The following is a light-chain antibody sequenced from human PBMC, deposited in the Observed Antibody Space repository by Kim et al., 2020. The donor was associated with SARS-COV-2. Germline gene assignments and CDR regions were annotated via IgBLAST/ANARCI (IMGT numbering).Light chain of an antibody. CDR2: AAS. Sequence: ASIGDRVTITCRASQSISSYLHWYQQKPGKAPKLLIDAASNLQSGVPSNVSGSGSGTDFTLTISSLQPEDFATYYCQQSYSSPKTFGQGTKVDIK. CDR1: QSISSY. J-gene: IGKJ1*01. V-gene: IGKV1-39*01. CDR3: QQSYSSPKT.